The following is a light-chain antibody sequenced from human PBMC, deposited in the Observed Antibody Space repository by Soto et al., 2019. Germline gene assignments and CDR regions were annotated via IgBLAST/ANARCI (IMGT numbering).Light chain of an antibody. Sequence: IVMTQTPLSSLVTLGQPASISCNSIQSLLHIYGNTYLSWLQQRPGQPPRLLIYKVSNRVSGVPDRFSGSGAGTDFTLKISRVEAEDVGVYYCMQATQFPALTFGGGTKVDIK. CDR2: KVS. CDR3: MQATQFPALT. J-gene: IGKJ4*01. V-gene: IGKV2-24*01. CDR1: QSLLHIYGNTY.